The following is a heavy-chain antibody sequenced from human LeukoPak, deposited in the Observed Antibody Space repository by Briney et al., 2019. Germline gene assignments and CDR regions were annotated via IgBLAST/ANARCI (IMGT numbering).Heavy chain of an antibody. J-gene: IGHJ4*02. CDR2: INGDGTST. CDR1: GFTFSSYW. V-gene: IGHV3-74*03. CDR3: ARVDVLSGG. D-gene: IGHD2-8*01. Sequence: GGSLRLSCAASGFTFSSYWMHWVRQAPGKGLVWVSRINGDGTSTTYADSVKGRFTISRDNAKNTLYLQMNSLRAEDTAVYYCARVDVLSGGWGQGTLVAVSS.